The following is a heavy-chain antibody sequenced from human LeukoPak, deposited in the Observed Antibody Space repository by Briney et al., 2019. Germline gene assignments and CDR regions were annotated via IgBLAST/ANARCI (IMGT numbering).Heavy chain of an antibody. CDR3: ARPGRDFYSYALDL. Sequence: SETLSLTCTISSGSISDYYWTWLRQAPEKGLEWIGFVQSSGRTDYSPSLRSRVTISLDTSKKQLSLELRSVTAADTAVYYCARPGRDFYSYALDLWGRGAMVPVS. J-gene: IGHJ3*01. V-gene: IGHV4-4*09. CDR2: VQSSGRT. D-gene: IGHD2-15*01. CDR1: SGSISDYY.